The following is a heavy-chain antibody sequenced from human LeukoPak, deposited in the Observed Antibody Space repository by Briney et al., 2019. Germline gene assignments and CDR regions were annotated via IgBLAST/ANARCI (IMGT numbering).Heavy chain of an antibody. D-gene: IGHD1-26*01. J-gene: IGHJ4*02. CDR3: ARLVGATGAFDY. CDR2: IIPIFGTA. V-gene: IGHV1-69*05. Sequence: SVKVSCKASGGTFSSYAISRVRQAPGQGLEWMGGIIPIFGTANYAQKFQGRVTITTDESTSTAYMELSSLRSEDTAVYYCARLVGATGAFDYWGQGTLVTVSS. CDR1: GGTFSSYA.